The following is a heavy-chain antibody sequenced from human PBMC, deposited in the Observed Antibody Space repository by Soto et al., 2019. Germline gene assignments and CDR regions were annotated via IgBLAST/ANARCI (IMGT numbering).Heavy chain of an antibody. D-gene: IGHD2-21*02. J-gene: IGHJ5*02. CDR3: AREIVTAGGNNYFDP. CDR1: GGTVASSHW. V-gene: IGHV4-4*02. Sequence: SETLSLTCGVSGGTVASSHWWSWVRQSPGGGLEWIGNVYHTGDTNFNPSLQSRVTVSVDKSNNQFSLRLNSLTAADTAVYFCAREIVTAGGNNYFDPWGPGTLVTVSS. CDR2: VYHTGDT.